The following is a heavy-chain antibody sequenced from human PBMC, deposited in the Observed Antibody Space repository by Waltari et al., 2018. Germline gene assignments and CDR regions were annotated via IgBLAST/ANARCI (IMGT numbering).Heavy chain of an antibody. J-gene: IGHJ4*02. D-gene: IGHD4-17*01. CDR1: GGSISSSSYY. V-gene: IGHV4-39*01. CDR3: ARETTVTTGPHFDY. Sequence: QLQLQESGPGLVKPSETLSLTCTVSGGSISSSSYYWGWIRQPPGKGREGIGSIYYSGGTYYNPSLKSRVTISVDTAKNQFSLKLSSVTAADTAVYYCARETTVTTGPHFDYWGQGTLVTVSS. CDR2: IYYSGGT.